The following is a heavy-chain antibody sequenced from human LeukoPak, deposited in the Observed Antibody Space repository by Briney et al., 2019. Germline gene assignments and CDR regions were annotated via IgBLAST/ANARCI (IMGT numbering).Heavy chain of an antibody. J-gene: IGHJ4*02. CDR2: ISSSSSFI. CDR3: ARDTPASGWLFY. V-gene: IGHV3-21*01. CDR1: GFSFNNYH. D-gene: IGHD6-19*01. Sequence: GGSLRLSCAASGFSFNNYHMSWVRQAPGKGLEWVSTISSSSSFIHYADSVKGRFAVSRDNAKNSLYLQMSSLRAEDAAIYYCARDTPASGWLFYWGQGALVTVSS.